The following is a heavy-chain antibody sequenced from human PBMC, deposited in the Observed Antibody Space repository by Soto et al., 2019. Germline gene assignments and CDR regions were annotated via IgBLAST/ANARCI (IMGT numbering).Heavy chain of an antibody. J-gene: IGHJ6*04. CDR1: GYTYTSYA. D-gene: IGHD1-26*01. CDR3: ARGGVLPAVDV. Sequence: ASVKVACKASGYTYTSYAMHWVLQAPGQRLEWMGWINAGNGNTKYSQKFQGRVTITRDTSASTAYMELSSLRSEDTAVYYCARGGVLPAVDVWGKGTTVTVSS. CDR2: INAGNGNT. V-gene: IGHV1-3*01.